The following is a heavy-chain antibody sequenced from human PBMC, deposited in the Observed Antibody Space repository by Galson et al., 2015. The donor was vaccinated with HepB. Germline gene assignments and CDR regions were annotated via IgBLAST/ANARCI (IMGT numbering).Heavy chain of an antibody. Sequence: SLRLSCAASGFIFNTYGMSWVRQAPGKGLEWVSTISGSGGYSYYADSVKGRFTISRDNSNSTLYLEMSRLRVEDTAVYYCAKELISGDYYYGLDAWGQGTTVTVSS. D-gene: IGHD1-14*01. V-gene: IGHV3-23*01. J-gene: IGHJ6*02. CDR3: AKELISGDYYYGLDA. CDR1: GFIFNTYG. CDR2: ISGSGGYS.